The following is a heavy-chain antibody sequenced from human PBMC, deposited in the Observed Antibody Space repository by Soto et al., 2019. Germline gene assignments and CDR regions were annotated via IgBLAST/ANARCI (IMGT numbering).Heavy chain of an antibody. CDR3: ASRGRYYFDH. CDR2: IGTSVSNT. V-gene: IGHV3-23*01. Sequence: SLRLSCAASGFTFDNYAMSLVRQAPGKGLEWVSTIGTSVSNTYYTDSVKGRFTISRDNSRSTLSLQMNSLRAEDTAVYYCASRGRYYFDHWGQGTLVTVSS. J-gene: IGHJ4*02. CDR1: GFTFDNYA.